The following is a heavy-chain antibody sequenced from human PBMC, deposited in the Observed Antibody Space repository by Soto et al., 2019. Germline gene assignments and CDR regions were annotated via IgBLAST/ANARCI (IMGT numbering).Heavy chain of an antibody. Sequence: GESLKISCKGSGYSFTSYWISWVRQMPGKGLEWMGRIDPSDSYTNYSPSFQGHVTISADKSISTAYLQWSSLKASDTAMYYCARPLSRGGYYYHYGMDVWGQGTTVTV. J-gene: IGHJ6*02. CDR2: IDPSDSYT. D-gene: IGHD3-16*01. CDR1: GYSFTSYW. CDR3: ARPLSRGGYYYHYGMDV. V-gene: IGHV5-10-1*01.